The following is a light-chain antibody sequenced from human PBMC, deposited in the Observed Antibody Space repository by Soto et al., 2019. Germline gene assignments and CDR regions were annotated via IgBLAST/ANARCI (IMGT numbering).Light chain of an antibody. V-gene: IGKV3-20*01. CDR1: QSVGSSY. Sequence: DIVLTQSPDTLSLSPGERATLSCRASQSVGSSYLAWYQQKPGQAPRVLIYGTSSRATGIPDRFSGSGSGTDFTLTISRLEPEDVAVYYCQQYTTSSWTFGQGTKVDIK. CDR2: GTS. J-gene: IGKJ1*01. CDR3: QQYTTSSWT.